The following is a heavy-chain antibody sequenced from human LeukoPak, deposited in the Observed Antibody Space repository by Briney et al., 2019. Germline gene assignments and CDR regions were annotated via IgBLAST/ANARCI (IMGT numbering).Heavy chain of an antibody. D-gene: IGHD2-2*01. V-gene: IGHV3-23*01. CDR3: AKDRGYCSSTSCYADY. CDR2: ISGSGGST. Sequence: GGSLRLSCAASGFTFSSYAMSWVRQAPGKGLEWVSAISGSGGSTYYADSVKGRFTISRDNSKNTLYLQMNSLRAEDTAVYYCAKDRGYCSSTSCYADYWGQGTLVTVSS. J-gene: IGHJ4*02. CDR1: GFTFSSYA.